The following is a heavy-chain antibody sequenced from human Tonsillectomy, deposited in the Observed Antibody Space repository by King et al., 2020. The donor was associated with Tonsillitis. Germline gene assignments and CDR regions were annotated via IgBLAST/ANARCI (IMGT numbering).Heavy chain of an antibody. CDR3: ARAGVLADY. Sequence: QLVQSGGGLVKPGGSLRLSCAASGFTFTDYYVSWIRQAPGMGLEWVSYISGSGSHTNYADSLRGRFTISRDNAKNLVFLQMNGLRVEDTAVYYCARAGVLADYWGQGTLVTVSS. CDR1: GFTFTDYY. CDR2: ISGSGSHT. D-gene: IGHD2-15*01. J-gene: IGHJ4*02. V-gene: IGHV3-11*06.